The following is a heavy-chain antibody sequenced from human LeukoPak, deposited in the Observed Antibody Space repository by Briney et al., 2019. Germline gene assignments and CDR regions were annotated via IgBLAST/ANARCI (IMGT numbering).Heavy chain of an antibody. J-gene: IGHJ4*02. Sequence: PGGSLRLSCAASGFTFSSYEMNWVRQAPGKGLEWVSYISSTGSTIYYADSVKGRFTISRDNAKNSLYLQMNSLRAEDTAVYYCASLSEGDYYFDYWAREPWSPSPQ. D-gene: IGHD1-26*01. V-gene: IGHV3-48*03. CDR1: GFTFSSYE. CDR2: ISSTGSTI. CDR3: ASLSEGDYYFDY.